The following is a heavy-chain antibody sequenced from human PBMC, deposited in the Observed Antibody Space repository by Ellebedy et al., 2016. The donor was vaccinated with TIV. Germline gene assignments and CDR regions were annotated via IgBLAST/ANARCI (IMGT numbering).Heavy chain of an antibody. CDR2: IFGSGATT. CDR1: GFIFSQHG. V-gene: IGHV3-23*01. J-gene: IGHJ5*02. Sequence: GGSLRLSXAASGFIFSQHGMSWVRQAPGQGLEWVSGIFGSGATTYYADSVKGRFTISRDDSKNTLYLQMNSLRAEDTAVYYCARELTTVTTSWFDPWGQGTLVTVSS. CDR3: ARELTTVTTSWFDP. D-gene: IGHD4-17*01.